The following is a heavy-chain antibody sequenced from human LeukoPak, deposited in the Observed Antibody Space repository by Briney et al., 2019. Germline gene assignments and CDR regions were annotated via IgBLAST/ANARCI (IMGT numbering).Heavy chain of an antibody. V-gene: IGHV3-33*01. Sequence: GRSLRLSCAASGFTFSSYGMHWVRQAPGKGLVWVAVIWYDGSNKYYADSVKGRFTISRDNSKNTLYLQMNSLRAEDTAVYYCARDQRYGDYWSGFDYWGQGTLVTVSS. J-gene: IGHJ4*02. CDR3: ARDQRYGDYWSGFDY. CDR2: IWYDGSNK. CDR1: GFTFSSYG. D-gene: IGHD4-17*01.